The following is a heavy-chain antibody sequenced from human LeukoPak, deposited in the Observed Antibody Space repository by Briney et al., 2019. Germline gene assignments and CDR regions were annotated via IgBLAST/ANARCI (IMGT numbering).Heavy chain of an antibody. V-gene: IGHV3-74*01. J-gene: IGHJ4*02. CDR1: GFTFSSYW. CDR2: IASDGSST. CDR3: ARGRPHGNDY. Sequence: PGGSLRLSCAASGFTFSSYWMNWVRHAPGKGLVWVSRIASDGSSTTYADSVKGRFSISRDNAKNTLYLQVNSLRVEDTAVYYCARGRPHGNDYWGQGTLVTVSS. D-gene: IGHD4-23*01.